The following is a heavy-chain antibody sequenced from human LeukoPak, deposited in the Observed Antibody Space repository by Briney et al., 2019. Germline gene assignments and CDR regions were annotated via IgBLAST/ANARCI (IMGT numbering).Heavy chain of an antibody. D-gene: IGHD3-9*01. CDR2: IDSDGRST. V-gene: IGHV3-74*01. CDR3: VRGADTGYSSDS. J-gene: IGHJ4*02. CDR1: GFTFSRYW. Sequence: GGSLRLSCVASGFTFSRYWMHWVRQAPGKGLVWVSRIDSDGRSTNYADSVKGRFSISRDNAENTLYLQMNSLRVEDTAVYYCVRGADTGYSSDSWGQGTLVTVSS.